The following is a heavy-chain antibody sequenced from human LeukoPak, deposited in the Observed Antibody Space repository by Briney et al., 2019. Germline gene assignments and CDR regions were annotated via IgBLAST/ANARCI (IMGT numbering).Heavy chain of an antibody. Sequence: SQTLSLTCAISGDSVSSNSAAWNWIRQSPSRGLEWLGRTYYRSKWYNDYAVSVKSRITINPDTSKNQFSLQLNSVTPEDTAVYYCATGYSSSWYYDYYYYMDVWGKGTTVTISS. V-gene: IGHV6-1*01. CDR3: ATGYSSSWYYDYYYYMDV. CDR2: TYYRSKWYN. D-gene: IGHD6-13*01. J-gene: IGHJ6*03. CDR1: GDSVSSNSAA.